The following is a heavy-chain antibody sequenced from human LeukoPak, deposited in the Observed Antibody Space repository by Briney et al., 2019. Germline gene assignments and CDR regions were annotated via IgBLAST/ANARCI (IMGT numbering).Heavy chain of an antibody. V-gene: IGHV4-34*01. J-gene: IGHJ4*02. CDR3: ARPGTGRDSSGYRYFDY. D-gene: IGHD3-22*01. CDR1: GGSFSGYY. CDR2: INHSGST. Sequence: KPSETLSLTCAVYGGSFSGYYWSWIRQPPGKGLEWIGEINHSGSTNYNPSLKSRVTISVDTSKNQFSLKLSSVTAADTAVYYCARPGTGRDSSGYRYFDYWGQGTLVTVSS.